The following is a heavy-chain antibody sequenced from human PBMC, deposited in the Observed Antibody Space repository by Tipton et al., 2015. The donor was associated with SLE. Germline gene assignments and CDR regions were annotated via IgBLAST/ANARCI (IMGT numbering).Heavy chain of an antibody. CDR3: ARGLRLGELSLFDS. J-gene: IGHJ4*02. V-gene: IGHV4-34*01. CDR1: GGSFNGYY. Sequence: TLSLTCAVYGGSFNGYYWSWIRQPPGKGLEWSGEINHSGSTNYNPSLKSRVTISVDTSKNQFSLKLSSVTAADTAVYYCARGLRLGELSLFDSWGQGTLVTVSS. D-gene: IGHD3-16*02. CDR2: INHSGST.